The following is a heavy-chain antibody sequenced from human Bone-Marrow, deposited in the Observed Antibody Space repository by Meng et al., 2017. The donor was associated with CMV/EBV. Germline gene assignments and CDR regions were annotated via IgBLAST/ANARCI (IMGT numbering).Heavy chain of an antibody. D-gene: IGHD2-2*01. CDR1: GFTFSSYS. CDR3: ARDGRYCSSTSCSTWARYYYGMDV. V-gene: IGHV3-21*01. CDR2: ISSSSSYI. J-gene: IGHJ6*02. Sequence: GESLKISCAASGFTFSSYSMNWVRQAPGKGLEWVSSISSSSSYIYYADSVKGRFTISRDNAKNSLYLQMNSLRAEDTAVYYCARDGRYCSSTSCSTWARYYYGMDVWGQGTTVTVSS.